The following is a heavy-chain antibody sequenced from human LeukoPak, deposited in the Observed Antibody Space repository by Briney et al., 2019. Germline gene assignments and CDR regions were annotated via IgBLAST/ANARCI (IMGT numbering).Heavy chain of an antibody. V-gene: IGHV3-11*04. J-gene: IGHJ4*02. CDR2: ISSSGSTI. D-gene: IGHD2-2*01. Sequence: GGSLRLSCAASGFTFSDYYMSWIRQAPGKGLEWVSYISSSGSTISYADSVKGRFTISRDNAKNSLYLQMNSLRAEDTAVYYCARDCPLTVAPLCIFDYWGQGTLVTVSS. CDR3: ARDCPLTVAPLCIFDY. CDR1: GFTFSDYY.